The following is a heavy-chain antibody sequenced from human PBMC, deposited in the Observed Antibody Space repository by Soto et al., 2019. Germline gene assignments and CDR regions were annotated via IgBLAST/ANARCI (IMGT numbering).Heavy chain of an antibody. CDR1: GGSISSYY. Sequence: QVQLQESGPGLVKPSETLSLSCTVSGGSISSYYWSWFRQSPGKRMEWIGYVHHSWGSSYNPSLRCRVAISLDTSKSQFSRKVTSVTATDTAVYYCARQGFGPLHGLVDVWGQGTTVTVSS. V-gene: IGHV4-59*08. J-gene: IGHJ6*02. D-gene: IGHD3-10*01. CDR3: ARQGFGPLHGLVDV. CDR2: VHHSWGS.